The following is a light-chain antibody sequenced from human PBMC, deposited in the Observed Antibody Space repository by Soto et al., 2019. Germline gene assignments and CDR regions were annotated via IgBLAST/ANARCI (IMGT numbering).Light chain of an antibody. V-gene: IGLV2-23*02. CDR3: CSYAGRSTLYV. CDR2: EVS. CDR1: SSDVGSYNL. J-gene: IGLJ1*01. Sequence: QSVLTQPASVSGSPGQSITISCTGTSSDVGSYNLVSWYQQHPGKAPKLMIYEVSKRPPGVSNRFSGSKSGNTASLTLSGLQAEDEADYYCCSYAGRSTLYVFGTGTKVTVL.